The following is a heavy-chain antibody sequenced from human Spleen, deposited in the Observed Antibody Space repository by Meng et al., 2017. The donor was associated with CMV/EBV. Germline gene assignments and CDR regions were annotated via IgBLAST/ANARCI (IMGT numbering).Heavy chain of an antibody. Sequence: SETLSLTCTVSGGSINSRSHYWGGIRQPPGKGLEWIGNIYYSGSTYYNPSLKSRVTILVDTSKNQFSLKLKSVTAADTAVYYCARDSEYSSSWYPNYYYYYGMDVWGQGTTVTVSS. CDR1: GGSINSRSHY. V-gene: IGHV4-39*07. CDR2: IYYSGST. D-gene: IGHD6-13*01. CDR3: ARDSEYSSSWYPNYYYYYGMDV. J-gene: IGHJ6*02.